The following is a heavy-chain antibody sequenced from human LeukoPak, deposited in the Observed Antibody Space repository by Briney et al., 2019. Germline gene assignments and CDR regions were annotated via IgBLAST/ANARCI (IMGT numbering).Heavy chain of an antibody. D-gene: IGHD1-26*01. V-gene: IGHV3-23*01. J-gene: IGHJ4*02. CDR2: ISGSGGST. CDR1: GFTFSSYA. Sequence: GGSLRLSCAASGFTFSSYAMSWVRQAPGKGLEWVSVISGSGGSTYYADSVKGRFTISRDNSKNTLYLQMNSLRAEDTAVYYCARNYYEPTYDYYFDCWGQGTLVTVSS. CDR3: ARNYYEPTYDYYFDC.